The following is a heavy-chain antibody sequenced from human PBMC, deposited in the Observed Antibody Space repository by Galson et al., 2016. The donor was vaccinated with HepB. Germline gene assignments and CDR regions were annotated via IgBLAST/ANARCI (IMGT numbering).Heavy chain of an antibody. D-gene: IGHD3-10*01. CDR2: IPLDGSNK. V-gene: IGHV3-30*18. CDR1: GFRFGSYG. J-gene: IGHJ6*02. CDR3: AKDPYYGSDRGYGMDV. Sequence: SLRLSCAASGFRFGSYGMHWVRQAPGKGLEWVAYIPLDGSNKYYRDSVKGRFTISRDNSKNTVYLQVNSLLAEDTAVYYCAKDPYYGSDRGYGMDVWAKGPRSPSP.